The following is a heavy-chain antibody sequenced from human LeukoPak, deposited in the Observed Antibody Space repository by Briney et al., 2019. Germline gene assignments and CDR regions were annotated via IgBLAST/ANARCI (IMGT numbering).Heavy chain of an antibody. Sequence: SESLSLTCTVSGGSISSSSYYWGWIRQPPGKGQEWIGSIYYSGSTYYNPSLKSRVTISVDTSRNQFSLKLSSVTAADTAVYYCARAPMVRVVTDFDYWGQGTLVTVSS. CDR2: IYYSGST. CDR3: ARAPMVRVVTDFDY. CDR1: GGSISSSSYY. V-gene: IGHV4-39*01. J-gene: IGHJ4*02. D-gene: IGHD3-10*01.